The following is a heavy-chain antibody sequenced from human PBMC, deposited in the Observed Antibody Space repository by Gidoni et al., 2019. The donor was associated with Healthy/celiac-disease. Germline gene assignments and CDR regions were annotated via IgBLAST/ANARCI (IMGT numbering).Heavy chain of an antibody. Sequence: EVQLLESGGGLVQPGGSVRLSCAASGFTFRSSAMSWVRQAPGKGLEWVSAISGSGGSTYYADSVKGRFTISRDNSKNTLYLQMNSLRAEDTAVYYCAKDSGPLGAVDYWGQGTLVTVSS. V-gene: IGHV3-23*01. CDR2: ISGSGGST. CDR3: AKDSGPLGAVDY. CDR1: GFTFRSSA. D-gene: IGHD3-10*01. J-gene: IGHJ4*02.